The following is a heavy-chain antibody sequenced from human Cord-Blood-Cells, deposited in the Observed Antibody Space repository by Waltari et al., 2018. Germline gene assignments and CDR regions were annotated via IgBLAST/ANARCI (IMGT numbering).Heavy chain of an antibody. V-gene: IGHV1-3*01. CDR2: INAGNGNT. Sequence: QVQLVQSGAEVKKPGAPVKVSWPASGYTLTSFAMHWVRQAPGQRLEWMGWINAGNGNTKYSQKFQGRVTITRDTSASTAYMELSSLRSEDTAVYYCASEVAAAGTGDYWGQGTLVTVSS. CDR3: ASEVAAAGTGDY. CDR1: GYTLTSFA. J-gene: IGHJ4*02. D-gene: IGHD6-13*01.